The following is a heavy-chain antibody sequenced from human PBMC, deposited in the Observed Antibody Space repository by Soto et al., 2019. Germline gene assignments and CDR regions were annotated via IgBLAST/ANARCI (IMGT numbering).Heavy chain of an antibody. D-gene: IGHD1-26*01. Sequence: QVQLVESGGGVVQPGRSLRLSCAASGFTFSSYGMHWVRQAPGKGLEWVAVIWYDGSNKYYADSVKGRFTISRDNSKNTLSLQMNSLRAEDTAVYYCAREGRIVGATTFDYWGQGTLVTVSS. V-gene: IGHV3-33*01. CDR3: AREGRIVGATTFDY. CDR1: GFTFSSYG. J-gene: IGHJ4*02. CDR2: IWYDGSNK.